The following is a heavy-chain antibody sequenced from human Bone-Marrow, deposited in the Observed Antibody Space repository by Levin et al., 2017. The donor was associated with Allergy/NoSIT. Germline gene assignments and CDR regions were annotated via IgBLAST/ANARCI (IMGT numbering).Heavy chain of an antibody. Sequence: SETLSLTCSVSGDSIGTSYNYWAWIRQSPETGLEWIGSISYSGSTYYSPSLKRRVTISVDTSDNPFSLRLSSVTAADTAVYYCASAVGSQRGLDYWGRGTLVTFSS. J-gene: IGHJ4*02. CDR2: ISYSGST. CDR3: ASAVGSQRGLDY. D-gene: IGHD1-26*01. CDR1: GDSIGTSYNY. V-gene: IGHV4-39*01.